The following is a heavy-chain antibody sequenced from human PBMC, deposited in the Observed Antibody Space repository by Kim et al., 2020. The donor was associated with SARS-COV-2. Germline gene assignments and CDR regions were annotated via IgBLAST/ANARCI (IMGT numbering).Heavy chain of an antibody. CDR3: VRVLTGIDYYYYYGMDV. CDR1: GGSISSYY. CDR2: IYYSGST. V-gene: IGHV4-59*01. Sequence: SETLSLTCTVSGGSISSYYWSWIRQPPGKGLEWIGYIYYSGSTNYNPSLKSRVTISVDTSKNQFSLKLSSVTAADTAVYYCVRVLTGIDYYYYYGMDVWGQGTTVTVSS. D-gene: IGHD1-1*01. J-gene: IGHJ6*02.